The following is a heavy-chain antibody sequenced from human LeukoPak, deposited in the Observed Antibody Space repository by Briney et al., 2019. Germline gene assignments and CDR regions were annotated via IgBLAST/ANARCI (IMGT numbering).Heavy chain of an antibody. CDR3: SKDLANGDGKWEFDS. J-gene: IGHJ5*01. CDR1: GFTFSNFA. CDR2: IFAGGGSK. V-gene: IGHV3-23*01. D-gene: IGHD4-17*01. Sequence: GGSLRLSCAASGFTFSNFAMALVRQTPGAGLEWLSGIFAGGGSKYYAHSVSGRFTISRDNSRDTVYLVMKSLPADDTALDCVSKDLANGDGKWEFDSWGQGTLVTVA.